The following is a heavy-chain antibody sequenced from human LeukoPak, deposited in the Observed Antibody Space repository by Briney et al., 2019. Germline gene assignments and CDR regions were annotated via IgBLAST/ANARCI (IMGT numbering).Heavy chain of an antibody. Sequence: GRSLRLSCAASGFTFSSYAMHWVRQAPGKGLEWVAVISYDGSNKYYADSVKGRFTISRDNSKNTLYLQMNSLRAEDTAVYYCARDGKYDYVWGSYRPPTYYFDYWGQGTLVTVSS. V-gene: IGHV3-30*04. J-gene: IGHJ4*02. CDR2: ISYDGSNK. D-gene: IGHD3-16*02. CDR3: ARDGKYDYVWGSYRPPTYYFDY. CDR1: GFTFSSYA.